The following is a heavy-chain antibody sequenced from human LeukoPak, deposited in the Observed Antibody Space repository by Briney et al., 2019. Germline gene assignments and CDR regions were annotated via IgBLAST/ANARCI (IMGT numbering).Heavy chain of an antibody. J-gene: IGHJ6*02. CDR3: APSSYDYGMDV. CDR1: GFTFSSYG. CDR2: ISYDGSNK. D-gene: IGHD2/OR15-2a*01. V-gene: IGHV3-30*03. Sequence: GGSLRLSCAASGFTFSSYGMRWVRQAPGKGLEWVAVISYDGSNKYYADSVKGRFTISRDNSKNTLYLQMNSLRAEDTAVYYYAPSSYDYGMDVWGQGTTVTVSS.